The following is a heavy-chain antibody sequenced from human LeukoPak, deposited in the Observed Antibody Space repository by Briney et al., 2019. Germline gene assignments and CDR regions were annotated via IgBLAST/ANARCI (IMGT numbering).Heavy chain of an antibody. Sequence: GGSLRLSCAASGFTFSSYGMHWVRQAPGKGLEWVAVIGYDGSNKYYADSVKGRFTISRDNSKNTLYLQMNSLRAEDTAVYYCARDMYYDSSGYFNDAFDIWGQGTMVTVSS. CDR2: IGYDGSNK. CDR3: ARDMYYDSSGYFNDAFDI. J-gene: IGHJ3*02. V-gene: IGHV3-33*01. D-gene: IGHD3-22*01. CDR1: GFTFSSYG.